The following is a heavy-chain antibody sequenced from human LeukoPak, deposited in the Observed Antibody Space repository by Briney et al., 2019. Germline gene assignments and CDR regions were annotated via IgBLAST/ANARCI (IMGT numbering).Heavy chain of an antibody. Sequence: PSETLSLTCTVSGGSFSRSDYYWGWIRQPPGEGLEWIGSLYFSGSTYYNPSLKSRVTISVLTSKNRFSLKLSSVTAADTAVYYCATLTGGDDAFD. J-gene: IGHJ3*02. CDR1: GGSFSRSDYY. CDR3: ATLTGGDDAFD. D-gene: IGHD4-23*01. V-gene: IGHV4-39*07. CDR2: LYFSGST.